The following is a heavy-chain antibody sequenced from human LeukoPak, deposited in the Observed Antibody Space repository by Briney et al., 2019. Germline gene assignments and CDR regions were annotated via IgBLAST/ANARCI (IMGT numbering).Heavy chain of an antibody. CDR2: INPNSGGT. D-gene: IGHD2-15*01. CDR3: ASQYCSGGSCYSRFDY. J-gene: IGHJ4*02. V-gene: IGHV1-2*02. CDR1: GYTFTGYY. Sequence: ASVKVSCKASGYTFTGYYMHWVRQAPGQGLEWMGWINPNSGGTNYAQKFQGRVTMTRDTSISTAYMELSRLRSDDTAVYYCASQYCSGGSCYSRFDYWGQGTLVTVSS.